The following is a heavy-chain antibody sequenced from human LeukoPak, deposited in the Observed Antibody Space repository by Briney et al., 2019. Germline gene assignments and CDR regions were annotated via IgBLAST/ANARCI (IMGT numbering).Heavy chain of an antibody. V-gene: IGHV4-39*07. Sequence: PSGTLSLTCTVSGGSISSSSYYWGWIRQPPGKGLEWIGSIYYSGSTYYNPSLKSRVTISVDTSKNQFSLKLSSVTAADTAVYYCTRSGQNYYYYYMDVWGKGTTVTVSS. D-gene: IGHD3-3*01. CDR2: IYYSGST. J-gene: IGHJ6*03. CDR3: TRSGQNYYYYYMDV. CDR1: GGSISSSSYY.